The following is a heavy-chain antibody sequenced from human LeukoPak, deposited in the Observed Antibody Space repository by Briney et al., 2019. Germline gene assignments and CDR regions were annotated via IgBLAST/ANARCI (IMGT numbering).Heavy chain of an antibody. V-gene: IGHV3-7*01. J-gene: IGHJ4*02. CDR3: ARVLAAAGTRTFDY. Sequence: GGSLRLSCAASGFTFSSYWMSWVRQAPGKGLEWVANIKQDGSEKYYVDSVKGRFTISRDNAKNSLYLQMNSLRAEDTAVYYCARVLAAAGTRTFDYWGQGTLVTVSS. CDR2: IKQDGSEK. D-gene: IGHD6-13*01. CDR1: GFTFSSYW.